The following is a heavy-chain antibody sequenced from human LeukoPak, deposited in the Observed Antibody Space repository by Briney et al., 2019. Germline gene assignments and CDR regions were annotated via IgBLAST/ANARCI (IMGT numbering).Heavy chain of an antibody. D-gene: IGHD5-18*01. CDR3: AKDLTKDTAMVGYYFDY. V-gene: IGHV3-23*01. CDR2: ISGSGGST. CDR1: GFTFSSYA. J-gene: IGHJ4*02. Sequence: QSGGFLRLSCAASGFTFSSYAMSWVRQAPGKGLEWVSAISGSGGSTYYADSVKGRFTISRDNSKNTLYLQMNSLRAEDTAVYYCAKDLTKDTAMVGYYFDYWGQGTLVTVSS.